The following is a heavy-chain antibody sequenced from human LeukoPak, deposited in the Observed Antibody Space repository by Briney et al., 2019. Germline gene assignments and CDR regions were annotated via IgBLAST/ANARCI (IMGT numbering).Heavy chain of an antibody. CDR3: ARSGIVGATYYNY. D-gene: IGHD1-26*01. V-gene: IGHV3-7*04. CDR1: GFTFSTYW. J-gene: IGHJ4*02. Sequence: PGGSLRLSCAVSGFTFSTYWMSWVRQAPGKGLEWAANIKQDGSEKYYVDSVKGRFTISRDNAKNSLYLQMNSLRAEDTAVYYCARSGIVGATYYNYWGQGTLVTVSS. CDR2: IKQDGSEK.